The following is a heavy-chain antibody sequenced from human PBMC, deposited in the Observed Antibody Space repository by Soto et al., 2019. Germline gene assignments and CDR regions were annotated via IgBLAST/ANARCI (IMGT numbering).Heavy chain of an antibody. V-gene: IGHV1-18*01. CDR1: GYTFTSYG. CDR2: ISAYNGNT. CDR3: ARDSCSGGSCYSNWFDP. Sequence: QVQLVQSGAEVKKPGASVKVSCKASGYTFTSYGISWVRQAPGQGLEWMGWISAYNGNTNYAQKLQGRVTMTTDTAXSXXYMELRSLRSDDTAVYYCARDSCSGGSCYSNWFDPWGQGTLVTVSS. D-gene: IGHD2-15*01. J-gene: IGHJ5*02.